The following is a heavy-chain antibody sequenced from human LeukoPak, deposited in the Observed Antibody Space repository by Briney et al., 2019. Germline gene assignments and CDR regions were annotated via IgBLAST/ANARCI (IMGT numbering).Heavy chain of an antibody. D-gene: IGHD1-26*01. J-gene: IGHJ4*02. CDR2: IYYSGST. Sequence: SETLSLTCTVSGGSISSGDYYWSWIRQPPGKGLEWIGYIYYSGSTYYNPSLKSRVTISVDTSKDQFSLKLSSVTAADTAVYYCAREGGSYYGIEYWGQGTLVTVSS. CDR3: AREGGSYYGIEY. CDR1: GGSISSGDYY. V-gene: IGHV4-30-4*08.